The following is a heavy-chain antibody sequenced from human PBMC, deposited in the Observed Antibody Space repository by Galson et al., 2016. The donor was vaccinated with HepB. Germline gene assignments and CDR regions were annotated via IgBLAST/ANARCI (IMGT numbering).Heavy chain of an antibody. CDR1: GFTFSTYG. D-gene: IGHD5-18*01. CDR2: ISYDGSNK. V-gene: IGHV3-30*18. CDR3: AKDHGYSYGYLAY. J-gene: IGHJ4*02. Sequence: SLRLSCAAPGFTFSTYGMHWVRQAPGKGLDWVAVISYDGSNKYYADSVKGRFTISRDNSKNTLYLQMNSLRAEDTAVYYCAKDHGYSYGYLAYWGQGAPVTVSS.